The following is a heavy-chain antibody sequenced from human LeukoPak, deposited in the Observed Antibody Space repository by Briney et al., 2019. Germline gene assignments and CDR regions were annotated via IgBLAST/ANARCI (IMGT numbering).Heavy chain of an antibody. CDR1: GGSISSYY. D-gene: IGHD6-19*01. Sequence: SETLSLTCTVSGGSISSYYWSWIRQPAGKGLEWIGRIYTSGSTNYNPSLKSRVTMSVDTSKNQFSLELSSVTAADTAVYYCARDVGFSGWYVSDIWGQGTMVTVSS. J-gene: IGHJ3*02. CDR3: ARDVGFSGWYVSDI. V-gene: IGHV4-4*07. CDR2: IYTSGST.